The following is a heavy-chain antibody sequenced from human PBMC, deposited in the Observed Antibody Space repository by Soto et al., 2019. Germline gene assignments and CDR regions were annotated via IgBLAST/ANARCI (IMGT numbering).Heavy chain of an antibody. CDR1: GFTFSSYA. CDR2: ISGSGGST. Sequence: EVQLLESGGGLVQPGGSLRLSCAASGFTFSSYAMSWVRQAPGKGLEWVSAISGSGGSTYYADSVKGRFTISRDNSKNTLYLQMNSLRAEDTAVYYCAKAGYGSGSYRRHAHYGMDVWGQGTTVTVSS. CDR3: AKAGYGSGSYRRHAHYGMDV. J-gene: IGHJ6*02. V-gene: IGHV3-23*01. D-gene: IGHD3-10*01.